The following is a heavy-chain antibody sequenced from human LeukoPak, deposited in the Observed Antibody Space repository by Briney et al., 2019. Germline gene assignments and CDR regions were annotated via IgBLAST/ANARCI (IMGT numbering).Heavy chain of an antibody. J-gene: IGHJ6*04. CDR2: ISGGGDDI. CDR3: AELGITMIGGV. Sequence: GGTLRLSCAASGFTFSSYGMTWIRQAPGKGLEVVSYISGGGDDINYADSVRGRFTISRDNAKNSLYLQMNSLRAEDTAVYYCAELGITMIGGVWGKGTTVTISS. D-gene: IGHD3-10*02. CDR1: GFTFSSYG. V-gene: IGHV3-21*05.